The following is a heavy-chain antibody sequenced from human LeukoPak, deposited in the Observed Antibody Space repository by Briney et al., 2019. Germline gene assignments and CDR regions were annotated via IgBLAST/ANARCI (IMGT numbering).Heavy chain of an antibody. D-gene: IGHD3-10*01. CDR2: INTNTGIP. J-gene: IGHJ4*02. V-gene: IGHV7-4-1*02. CDR3: ARSPYYYGSGSYLDFDY. Sequence: ASVKVSCKASEYTFTSYAMNEVRQAPGQGLEWMGWINTNTGIPTYSQGFTGRFVFSLDTSVSTAYLQISSLKAEDTAVYYCARSPYYYGSGSYLDFDYWGQGTLVTVSS. CDR1: EYTFTSYA.